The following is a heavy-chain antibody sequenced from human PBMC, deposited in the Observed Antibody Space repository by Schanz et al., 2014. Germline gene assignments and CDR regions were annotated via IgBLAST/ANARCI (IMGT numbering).Heavy chain of an antibody. J-gene: IGHJ3*02. D-gene: IGHD2-8*01. CDR3: ASKGLTTDAFDI. CDR1: GYSINTSDW. V-gene: IGHV4-28*07. Sequence: QVQLQESGPGLVKPSDTLSLTCAVSGYSINTSDWWGWIRQPPGKGLEWIGYIYYSGSTYYNPSLKGRVTMSVDTSKTHFSRKLSSGTAVDTAVYYCASKGLTTDAFDIWGQGTMVTVSS. CDR2: IYYSGST.